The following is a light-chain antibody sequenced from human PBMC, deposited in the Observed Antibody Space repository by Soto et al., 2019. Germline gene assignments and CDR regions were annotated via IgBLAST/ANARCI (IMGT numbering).Light chain of an antibody. V-gene: IGKV3-20*01. Sequence: EIVLTQSPGTLSLSPGERATLSCRASQSVSSSYLACYQQKPGQAPRLLIYGASSRATGIPDRFSGSGSGKDFTLTSSRLEPEDFALDYCQQYGSSPWTFVQGTKVEIK. CDR2: GAS. CDR1: QSVSSSY. CDR3: QQYGSSPWT. J-gene: IGKJ1*01.